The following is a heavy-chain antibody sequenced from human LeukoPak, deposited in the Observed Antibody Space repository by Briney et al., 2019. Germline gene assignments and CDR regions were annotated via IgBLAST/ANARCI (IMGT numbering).Heavy chain of an antibody. CDR2: INHSGST. CDR1: GGSFSGYY. CDR3: TKLASP. V-gene: IGHV4-34*01. J-gene: IGHJ5*02. Sequence: PSETLSLTCAVYGGSFSGYYWSWIRQPPGKGLEWIGEINHSGSTNYNPSLKSRVSMSVDTSKNQFSLKLSSVTAADTAVYYCTKLASPWGQGILVTVSS.